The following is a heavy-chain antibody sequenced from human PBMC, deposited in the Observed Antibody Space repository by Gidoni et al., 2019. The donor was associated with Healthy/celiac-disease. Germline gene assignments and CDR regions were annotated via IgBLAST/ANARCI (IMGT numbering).Heavy chain of an antibody. D-gene: IGHD6-6*01. Sequence: EVQLVESGGGVVQPGGSLRLSCAASGFTFDDYSMHWVRQAPGKGLEWVSLISGYGGSTYYADSVKGRFTISRDNSKNSLYLQMNSLRTEDTTLYYCAKEKRYSSSSDYYYYGMDVWGQGTTVTVSS. V-gene: IGHV3-43*02. J-gene: IGHJ6*02. CDR2: ISGYGGST. CDR1: GFTFDDYS. CDR3: AKEKRYSSSSDYYYYGMDV.